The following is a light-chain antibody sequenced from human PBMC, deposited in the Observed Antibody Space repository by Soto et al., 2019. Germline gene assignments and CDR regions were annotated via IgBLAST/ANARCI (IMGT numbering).Light chain of an antibody. Sequence: EIVMTQSPATLSLSPGERATLSCRASQSVSSSYLAWYQHKPGQAPRLLIYGASSRATGLPEWFSGSGSGTDFPLTISRLEHEDFAVYYCQQNGSSPRTFGQGTKLEIK. CDR2: GAS. CDR1: QSVSSSY. CDR3: QQNGSSPRT. J-gene: IGKJ2*02. V-gene: IGKV3-20*01.